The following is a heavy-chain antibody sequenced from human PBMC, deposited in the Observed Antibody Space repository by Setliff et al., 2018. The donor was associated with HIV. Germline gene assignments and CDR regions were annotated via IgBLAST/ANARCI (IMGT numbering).Heavy chain of an antibody. V-gene: IGHV4-4*02. Sequence: PSETLSLTCAVSGGSISSTNWWNWVRQPPGKGLEWIGEIYHSGDTNYNPSLKSRVTISVDKSKNQFSLKLTSVTAADTAVYFCARDPHYFDTSGHYSWFYFDYWGQGTLVTVSS. D-gene: IGHD3-22*01. CDR3: ARDPHYFDTSGHYSWFYFDY. CDR2: IYHSGDT. J-gene: IGHJ4*02. CDR1: GGSISSTNW.